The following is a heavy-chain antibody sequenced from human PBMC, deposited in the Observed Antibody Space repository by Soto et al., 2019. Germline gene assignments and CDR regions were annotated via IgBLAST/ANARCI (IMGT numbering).Heavy chain of an antibody. CDR3: AKVGTYYERDVYWYFDV. CDR2: ITGRGGYT. D-gene: IGHD3-22*01. J-gene: IGHJ2*01. V-gene: IGHV3-23*01. Sequence: EVQLLESGGTVVQPGGSLRLSCAASGFTFSSYAMTWVRQGPGEGLEWVSAITGRGGYTNYADSVKGRFTISRENSKNTRYLALYSRRAVDTAVYYCAKVGTYYERDVYWYFDVWGRGNRVTVSS. CDR1: GFTFSSYA.